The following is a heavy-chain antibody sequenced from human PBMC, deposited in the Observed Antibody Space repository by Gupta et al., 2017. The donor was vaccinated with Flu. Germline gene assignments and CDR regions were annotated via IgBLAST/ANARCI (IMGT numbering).Heavy chain of an antibody. Sequence: QVQLQQWGAGLLKPSETLSLTCAVYGGSFSGYYWSWIRQPPGKGLEWIGEINHSGSTNYNPSLKSRVTISVDTSKNQFSLKLSSVTAADTAVYYCARSYDYVWGSYRDLYYFDYWGQGTLVTVSS. CDR1: GGSFSGYY. J-gene: IGHJ4*02. CDR2: INHSGST. D-gene: IGHD3-16*02. CDR3: ARSYDYVWGSYRDLYYFDY. V-gene: IGHV4-34*01.